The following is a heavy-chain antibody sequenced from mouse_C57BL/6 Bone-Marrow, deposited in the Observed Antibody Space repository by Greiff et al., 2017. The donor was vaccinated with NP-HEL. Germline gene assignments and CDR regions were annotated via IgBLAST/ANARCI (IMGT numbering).Heavy chain of an antibody. D-gene: IGHD4-1*01. CDR2: INPSTGGT. CDR1: GYSFTGYY. CDR3: ARDWDWYFDV. J-gene: IGHJ1*03. V-gene: IGHV1-42*01. Sequence: VQLQQSGPELVKPGASVKISCKASGYSFTGYYMNWVKQSPEKSLEWIGEINPSTGGTTYNQKFKAKATLTVDKSSSTAYMQLKSLTSEDFAVYYCARDWDWYFDVWGTGTTVTVSS.